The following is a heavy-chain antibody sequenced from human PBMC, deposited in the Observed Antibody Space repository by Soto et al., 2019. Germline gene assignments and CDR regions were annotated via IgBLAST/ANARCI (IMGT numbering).Heavy chain of an antibody. CDR1: GFIFSDYS. Sequence: VQLVESGGGLVKPGGSLRLSCAASGFIFSDYSMTWIRQAPGKGLEWISDISSGGGASYFADSVRGRFTISRDNANNSRYLQMNNLRAEDTAIYYGARRLTGRTTGDWFDPWGQGTLVTVSS. CDR3: ARRLTGRTTGDWFDP. D-gene: IGHD1-20*01. CDR2: ISSGGGAS. V-gene: IGHV3-11*01. J-gene: IGHJ5*02.